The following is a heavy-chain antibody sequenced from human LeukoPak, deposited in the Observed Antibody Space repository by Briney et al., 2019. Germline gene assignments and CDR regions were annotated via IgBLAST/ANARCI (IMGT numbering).Heavy chain of an antibody. V-gene: IGHV3-64*01. CDR3: ARSDRSSGYSDY. CDR1: GFTFSSYA. Sequence: GGSLRLSCAASGFTFSSYAMHWVRQAPGKGLEYVSAISSNGGSTYYANSVKGRFTISRDNSKNTLYLQMGSLRAEDMAVYYCARSDRSSGYSDYWGQGTLVTVSS. D-gene: IGHD3-22*01. CDR2: ISSNGGST. J-gene: IGHJ4*02.